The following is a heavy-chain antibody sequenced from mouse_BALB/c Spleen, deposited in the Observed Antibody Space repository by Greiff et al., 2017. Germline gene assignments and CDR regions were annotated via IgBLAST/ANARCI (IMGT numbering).Heavy chain of an antibody. CDR1: GFSLTSYG. CDR2: IWAGGST. D-gene: IGHD1-1*01. CDR3: ARDYYGSSYNGRYYAMDY. J-gene: IGHJ4*01. V-gene: IGHV2-9*02. Sequence: VQVVESGPGLVAPSQSLSITCTVSGFSLTSYGVHWVRQPPGKGLEWLGVIWAGGSTNYNSALMSRLSISKDNSKSQVFLKMNSLQTDDTAMYYCARDYYGSSYNGRYYAMDYWGQGTSVTVSS.